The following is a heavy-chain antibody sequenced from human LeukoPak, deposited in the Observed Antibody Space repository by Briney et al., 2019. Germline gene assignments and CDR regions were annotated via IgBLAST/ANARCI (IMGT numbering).Heavy chain of an antibody. CDR2: IYYSGST. D-gene: IGHD6-13*01. CDR1: GGSISSGGYY. CDR3: ASQDPYSSSWYFAFDI. V-gene: IGHV4-31*03. J-gene: IGHJ3*02. Sequence: SETLSLTCTVSGGSISSGGYYWSWIRQHPGKGLEWIGYIYYSGSTYYNPSLKSRVTISVDTSKNQFSLKLSSVTAADTAVYYCASQDPYSSSWYFAFDIWGQGTMVTVSS.